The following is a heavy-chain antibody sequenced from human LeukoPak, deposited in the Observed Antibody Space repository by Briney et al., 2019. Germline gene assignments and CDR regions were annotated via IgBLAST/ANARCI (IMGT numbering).Heavy chain of an antibody. CDR3: ARAGVGSRRITYSSGWPYYYYGMDV. D-gene: IGHD6-19*01. CDR1: GGTFSSYA. J-gene: IGHJ6*02. CDR2: IIPIFGTA. V-gene: IGHV1-69*01. Sequence: ASVKVSFKASGGTFSSYAISWVRQAPGQGLEWMGGIIPIFGTANYAQKFQGRVTITADESTSTAYMELSSLRSEDTAVYYCARAGVGSRRITYSSGWPYYYYGMDVWGQGTTVTVSS.